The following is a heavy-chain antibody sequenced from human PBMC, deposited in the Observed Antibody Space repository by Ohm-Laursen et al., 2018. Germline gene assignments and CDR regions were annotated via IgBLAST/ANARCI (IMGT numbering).Heavy chain of an antibody. D-gene: IGHD6-19*01. CDR2: IYYSGIT. J-gene: IGHJ4*02. V-gene: IGHV4-59*01. CDR3: ARDASLGQSSGPFGSDY. Sequence: SQTLSLTCTVSGGSISSYYWSWLRQSPGKGLEWIGYIYYSGITNYNPSLKSRVTISVDTSENQFSLKLSSVTAADTAVYYCARDASLGQSSGPFGSDYWGQGTLVTVSS. CDR1: GGSISSYY.